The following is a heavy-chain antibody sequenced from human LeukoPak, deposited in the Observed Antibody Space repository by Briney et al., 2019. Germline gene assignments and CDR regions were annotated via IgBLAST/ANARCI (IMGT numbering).Heavy chain of an antibody. CDR2: ISSSSSYI. V-gene: IGHV3-21*01. D-gene: IGHD4-17*01. Sequence: GGSLRLSCAASGFTFSSYSMNWVRQVPGKGLEWVSSISSSSSYIYYADSVKGRFTISRDNARNSLYLQMNSLRAEDTAVYYRARVAVTIPYDYWGQGTLVTVSS. CDR1: GFTFSSYS. CDR3: ARVAVTIPYDY. J-gene: IGHJ4*02.